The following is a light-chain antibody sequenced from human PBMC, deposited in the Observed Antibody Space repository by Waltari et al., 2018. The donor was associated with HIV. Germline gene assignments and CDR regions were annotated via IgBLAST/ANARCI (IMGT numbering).Light chain of an antibody. CDR3: ATWDSGLSAVV. J-gene: IGLJ2*01. CDR1: SSNIRKNH. V-gene: IGLV1-51*01. Sequence: QSVLTQPPSVSAAPGQRVTIPCSGRSSNIRKNHVSWYHQVPGTALKPLIYDNNERPSGIPDRFSASKSGTSATLGIAGLQSGDEADYYCATWDSGLSAVVFGGGTTLTVL. CDR2: DNN.